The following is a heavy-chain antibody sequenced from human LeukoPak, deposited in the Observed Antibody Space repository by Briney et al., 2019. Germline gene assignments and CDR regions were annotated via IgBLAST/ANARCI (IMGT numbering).Heavy chain of an antibody. CDR1: GFTFISSA. Sequence: GSLRLSCAASGFTFISSAMSWVRQAPGKGLEWVSAISGSGGGTYYADSVKGRFTISRDNSKNTLYLQMNSRRAEDTAVYYCAKEGMTVDTAMVTFAYWGQGTLVTVSS. CDR3: AKEGMTVDTAMVTFAY. V-gene: IGHV3-23*01. D-gene: IGHD5-18*01. CDR2: ISGSGGGT. J-gene: IGHJ4*02.